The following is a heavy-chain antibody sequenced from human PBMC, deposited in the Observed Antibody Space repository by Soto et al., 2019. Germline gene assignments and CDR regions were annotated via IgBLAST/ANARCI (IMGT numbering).Heavy chain of an antibody. CDR3: ARDLPGSSSSGDNWFDP. D-gene: IGHD6-6*01. V-gene: IGHV4-59*01. CDR1: GGSISSYY. Sequence: SETLSLTCTVSGGSISSYYWSWIRQPPGKGLEWIGYIYYSGSTNYNPSLKSRVTISVDTSKNQFSLKLSSVTAADTAVYYCARDLPGSSSSGDNWFDPWGQGTLVTVSS. CDR2: IYYSGST. J-gene: IGHJ5*02.